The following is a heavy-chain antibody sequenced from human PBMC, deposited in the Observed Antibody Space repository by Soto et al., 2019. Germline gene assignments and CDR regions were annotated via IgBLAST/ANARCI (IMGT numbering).Heavy chain of an antibody. Sequence: QVQLVESGGGVVQPGRSLRLSCAASGFTFSSYGMHWVRQAPGKGLEWVAVISYDGSNKYYADSVKGRFTISRDNSKNTLYLQMNSLRAEDTAVYYCANIQGIAAAGSYGMDVWGQGTTVTVSS. D-gene: IGHD6-13*01. J-gene: IGHJ6*02. CDR3: ANIQGIAAAGSYGMDV. CDR2: ISYDGSNK. V-gene: IGHV3-30*18. CDR1: GFTFSSYG.